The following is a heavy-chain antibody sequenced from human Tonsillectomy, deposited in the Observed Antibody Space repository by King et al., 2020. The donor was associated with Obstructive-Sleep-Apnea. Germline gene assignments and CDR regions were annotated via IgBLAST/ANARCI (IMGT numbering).Heavy chain of an antibody. Sequence: VQLVESGGGLVQPGGSLRLSCAASGFIFSNYWMHWVRLAPGEGPVWVSRINIDGSSTDYVGSVKGRFTISRDNAKNTLYLQMNSLRPEDTAVYFCARSYSNIWAFDYWGQGTLVTVSS. CDR3: ARSYSNIWAFDY. CDR1: GFIFSNYW. D-gene: IGHD6-13*01. CDR2: INIDGSST. V-gene: IGHV3-74*01. J-gene: IGHJ4*02.